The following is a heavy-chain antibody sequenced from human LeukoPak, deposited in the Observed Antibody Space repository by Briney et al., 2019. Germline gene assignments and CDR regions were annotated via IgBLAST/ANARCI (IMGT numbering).Heavy chain of an antibody. CDR2: ISGSGGST. J-gene: IGHJ4*02. CDR3: AKRTLLDSSGYQFDY. D-gene: IGHD3-22*01. Sequence: GGSLRLSCAASGFTFSNYAMSWVRQAPGKGLEWVSAISGSGGSTYYADSVKVRFTISRDNSKNMLYLQMNSLRAEDTAVYYCAKRTLLDSSGYQFDYWGQGTLVTVSS. CDR1: GFTFSNYA. V-gene: IGHV3-23*01.